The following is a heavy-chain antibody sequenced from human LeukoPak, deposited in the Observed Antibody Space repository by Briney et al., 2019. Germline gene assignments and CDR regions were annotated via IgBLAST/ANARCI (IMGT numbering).Heavy chain of an antibody. V-gene: IGHV3-23*01. D-gene: IGHD1-26*01. CDR3: AKVSAWAMVGATYFDY. CDR1: GFSLSRSA. CDR2: ISGNSGST. J-gene: IGHJ4*02. Sequence: GGSLRLSCAASGFSLSRSAMCWVRQAPGKGLEWVSYISGNSGSTYYADSAKGGFTISRDNTKNTVYLQMNSLRAEDTAVYYCAKVSAWAMVGATYFDYWGQGTLVTVSS.